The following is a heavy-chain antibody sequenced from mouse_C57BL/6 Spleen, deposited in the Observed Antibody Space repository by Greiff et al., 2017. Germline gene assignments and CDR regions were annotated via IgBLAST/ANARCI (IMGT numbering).Heavy chain of an antibody. J-gene: IGHJ4*01. CDR2: IFPGSGST. Sequence: QVQLQQSGPELVKPGASVKISCKASGYTFTDYYINWVKQRPGQGLEWIGWIFPGSGSTYYNEKFKGKATLTVDKSSSTAYMLLSSLTSEYSAVYFWARSWGDYYGSSYVDAMDYWGQGTSVTVSS. CDR3: ARSWGDYYGSSYVDAMDY. D-gene: IGHD1-1*01. CDR1: GYTFTDYY. V-gene: IGHV1-75*01.